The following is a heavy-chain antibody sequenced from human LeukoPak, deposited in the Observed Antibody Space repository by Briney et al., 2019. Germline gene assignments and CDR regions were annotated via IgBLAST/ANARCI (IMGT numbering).Heavy chain of an antibody. D-gene: IGHD3-9*01. J-gene: IGHJ4*02. CDR3: ARDIEDYYDILTGGFDY. Sequence: ASVKVSCKASGYTFTGYYMHWVRQAPGQGLEWMGWISAYNGNTNYAQKLQGRVTMTTDTSTSTAYMELRSLRSDDTAVYYCARDIEDYYDILTGGFDYWGQGTLVTVSS. CDR1: GYTFTGYY. CDR2: ISAYNGNT. V-gene: IGHV1-18*04.